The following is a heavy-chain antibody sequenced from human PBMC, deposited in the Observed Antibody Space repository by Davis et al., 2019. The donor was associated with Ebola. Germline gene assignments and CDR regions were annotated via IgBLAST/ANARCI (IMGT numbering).Heavy chain of an antibody. V-gene: IGHV3-66*01. CDR1: GFTFSDYY. CDR2: IYSGGST. CDR3: ARDLTTVTIDTESLIRYYYYYGMDV. D-gene: IGHD4-17*01. J-gene: IGHJ6*02. Sequence: PGGSLRLSCAASGFTFSDYYMSWIRQAPGKGLEWVSVIYSGGSTYYADSVKGRFTISRDNSKNTLYLQMNSLRAEDTAVYYCARDLTTVTIDTESLIRYYYYYGMDVWGQGTTVTVSS.